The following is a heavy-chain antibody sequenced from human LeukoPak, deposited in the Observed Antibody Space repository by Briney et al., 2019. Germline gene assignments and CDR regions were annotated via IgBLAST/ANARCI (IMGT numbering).Heavy chain of an antibody. J-gene: IGHJ6*02. CDR3: ARHIPVIWSSGYYYGMDV. D-gene: IGHD3-3*01. CDR1: GGSISNYY. CDR2: ISYSGST. Sequence: PSETLSLTCTVSGGSISNYYWSWIRQPPGKGLERIGYISYSGSTNYNPSLRSRVAISEDTSRNQFSLRLNSVTAADTAVYYCARHIPVIWSSGYYYGMDVWGQGTTVTVSS. V-gene: IGHV4-59*08.